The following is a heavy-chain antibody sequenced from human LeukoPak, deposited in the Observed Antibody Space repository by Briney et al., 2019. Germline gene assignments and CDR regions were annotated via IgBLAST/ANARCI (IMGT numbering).Heavy chain of an antibody. D-gene: IGHD3-22*01. CDR3: ASPGGGYCDSSGSYDAFDI. V-gene: IGHV3-21*01. CDR1: GFTFSSYS. Sequence: GGSLRLSCAASGFTFSSYSMNWVRQAPGKGLEWVSSISSSSSYIYYADSVKGRFAISRDNAKNSLYLQMNSLRAEDTAVYYCASPGGGYCDSSGSYDAFDIWGQGTMVTVSS. CDR2: ISSSSSYI. J-gene: IGHJ3*02.